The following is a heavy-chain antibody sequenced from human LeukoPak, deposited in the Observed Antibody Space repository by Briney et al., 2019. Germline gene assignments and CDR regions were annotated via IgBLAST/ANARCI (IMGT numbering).Heavy chain of an antibody. J-gene: IGHJ4*02. D-gene: IGHD3-10*01. CDR3: AKDGWGGGYYNSGSYYGIDY. CDR1: GFTFDDYA. Sequence: GVFRLPCAASGFTFDDYAMLWFRQAPAGGVEGFSPISWDGGSTNYAASAKGGFTISRDNSENSLHLQMNSLRPEDSALYYCAKDGWGGGYYNSGSYYGIDYWGEGTVVTVSS. CDR2: ISWDGGST. V-gene: IGHV3-43D*03.